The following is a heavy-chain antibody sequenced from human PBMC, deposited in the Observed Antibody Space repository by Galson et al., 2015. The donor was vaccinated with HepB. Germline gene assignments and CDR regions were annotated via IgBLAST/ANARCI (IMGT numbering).Heavy chain of an antibody. CDR1: GFRFDDYV. J-gene: IGHJ6*02. V-gene: IGHV3-33*01. D-gene: IGHD1-26*01. Sequence: SLRLSCAASGFRFDDYVIHWVRQAPGKGLEWVADIWFDGSNIHYGESVRGRFVISRENFKNVSHLQMNSLRAEDTAVYYCARGEWEEALSTPDYGLDLWGQGTTVTVSS. CDR2: IWFDGSNI. CDR3: ARGEWEEALSTPDYGLDL.